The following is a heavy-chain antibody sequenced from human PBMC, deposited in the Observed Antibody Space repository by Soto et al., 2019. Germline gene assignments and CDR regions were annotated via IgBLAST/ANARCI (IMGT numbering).Heavy chain of an antibody. CDR3: ARDIFNRGAAADTGYYYYYGMDV. D-gene: IGHD6-13*01. J-gene: IGHJ6*02. Sequence: SQTLSLTCAISGDSVSSNSAAWNWIRQSPSRGLEWLGRTYYRSKWYNDYAVSVKSRITINPDTSKNQFSLQLNSVTPEDTAVYYCARDIFNRGAAADTGYYYYYGMDVWGQGTTVTVSS. V-gene: IGHV6-1*01. CDR1: GDSVSSNSAA. CDR2: TYYRSKWYN.